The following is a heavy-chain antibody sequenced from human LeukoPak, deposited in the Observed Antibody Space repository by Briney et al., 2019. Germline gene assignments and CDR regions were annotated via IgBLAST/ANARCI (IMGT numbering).Heavy chain of an antibody. J-gene: IGHJ4*02. Sequence: SETLSLTCTVSGGSISSYYWSWIRQPPGKGLEWIGYIYYSGSTNYNPSLKSRVTISVDTSKNQFSLKLSSVTAADTAVYYCAXXXXXXXLWFGELLFYFDYWGQGTLVTVSS. D-gene: IGHD3-10*01. V-gene: IGHV4-59*08. CDR2: IYYSGST. CDR3: AXXXXXXXLWFGELLFYFDY. CDR1: GGSISSYY.